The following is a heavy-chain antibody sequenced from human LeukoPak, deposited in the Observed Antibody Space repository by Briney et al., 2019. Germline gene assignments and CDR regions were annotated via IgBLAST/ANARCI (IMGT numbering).Heavy chain of an antibody. J-gene: IGHJ6*04. CDR1: GYTFTDYG. CDR2: IIPIFGTA. CDR3: AREVTLAAADPYGMNV. D-gene: IGHD6-13*01. V-gene: IGHV1-69*13. Sequence: GASVKVSCKASGYTFTDYGITWVRQAPGQGLEWMGGIIPIFGTANYAQKFQGRVTITADESTSTAYMELSSLRSEDTAVYYCAREVTLAAADPYGMNVWGKGTTVTVSS.